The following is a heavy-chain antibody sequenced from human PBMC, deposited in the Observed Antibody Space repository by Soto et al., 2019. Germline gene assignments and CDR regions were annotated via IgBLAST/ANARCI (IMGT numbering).Heavy chain of an antibody. D-gene: IGHD6-19*01. V-gene: IGHV1-18*01. J-gene: IGHJ4*02. CDR1: GYTFTSYG. Sequence: GASVKVSCKASGYTFTSYGISWVRQAPGQGLEWMGWISAYNGNTNYAQKLQGRVTMTTDTSTSTAYMELRSLRSDDTAVFYCARDLSQSLVGSRPFDYWGQGTLVTVSS. CDR2: ISAYNGNT. CDR3: ARDLSQSLVGSRPFDY.